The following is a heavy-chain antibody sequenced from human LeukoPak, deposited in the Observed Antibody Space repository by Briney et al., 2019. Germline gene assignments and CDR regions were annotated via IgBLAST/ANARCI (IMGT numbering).Heavy chain of an antibody. J-gene: IGHJ6*03. Sequence: SETLSLTCAVYGGSFSGYYWSWIRQPPGKGLEWIGEINHSGSTNYNPSLKSRVTISVDTSKNHFSLKLSSVTAADTAVYYCARLLPRHYYGSGSYYYYYMDVWGKGTTVTVSS. CDR1: GGSFSGYY. V-gene: IGHV4-34*01. CDR3: ARLLPRHYYGSGSYYYYYMDV. D-gene: IGHD3-10*01. CDR2: INHSGST.